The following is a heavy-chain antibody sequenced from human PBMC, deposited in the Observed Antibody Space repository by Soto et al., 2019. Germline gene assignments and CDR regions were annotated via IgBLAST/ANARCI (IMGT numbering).Heavy chain of an antibody. CDR2: IYYSGST. D-gene: IGHD3-10*01. V-gene: IGHV4-59*08. CDR3: ARINYYGSGSYGMDV. CDR1: GGSISSYY. J-gene: IGHJ6*02. Sequence: PSETLSLTCTVSGGSISSYYWSWIRQPPGKGLEWIGYIYYSGSTNYNPSLKSRLTISVDTSKNQFSLKLSSVTAADTAVYYCARINYYGSGSYGMDVWGQGTTVTVSS.